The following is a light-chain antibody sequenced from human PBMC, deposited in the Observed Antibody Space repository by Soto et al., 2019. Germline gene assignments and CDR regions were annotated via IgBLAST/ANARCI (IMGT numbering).Light chain of an antibody. CDR2: EVN. Sequence: QSALTQPRSVSGSPGQSVTISCTATGSGVGDSSHVSWYQLHPGKAPKLMIYEVNNRPSGVPDRFSGSKSGSTASLTISGLQAEDEAEYYCCLSPGSLTWLFGGGTKLTVL. V-gene: IGLV2-11*01. CDR1: GSGVGDSSH. CDR3: CLSPGSLTWL. J-gene: IGLJ3*02.